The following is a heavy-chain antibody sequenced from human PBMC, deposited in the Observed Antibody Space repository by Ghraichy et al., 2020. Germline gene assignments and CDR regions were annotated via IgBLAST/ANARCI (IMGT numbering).Heavy chain of an antibody. J-gene: IGHJ4*02. Sequence: SVKVSCKASGGTFSSYAISWVRQAPGQGLEWMGGIIPIFGTANYAQKFQGRVTITADESTSTAYMELSSLRSEDTAMYYCARYWPEAEQLWFDYWGQGTLVTVSS. CDR1: GGTFSSYA. V-gene: IGHV1-69*13. D-gene: IGHD5-18*01. CDR3: ARYWPEAEQLWFDY. CDR2: IIPIFGTA.